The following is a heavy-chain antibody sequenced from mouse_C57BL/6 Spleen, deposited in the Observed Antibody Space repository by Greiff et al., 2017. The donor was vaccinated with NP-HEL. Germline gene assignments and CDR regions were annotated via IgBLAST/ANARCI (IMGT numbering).Heavy chain of an antibody. D-gene: IGHD3-2*02. CDR1: GFSLTSYG. J-gene: IGHJ3*01. CDR3: ARHEGSSGYSAWFAY. Sequence: VHLVESGPGLVAPSQSLSITCTVSGFSLTSYGVHWVRQPPGKGLEWLVVIWSDGSTTYNSALKSRLSISKDNSKSQVFLKMNSLQTDDTAMYYCARHEGSSGYSAWFAYWGQGTLVTVSA. V-gene: IGHV2-6-1*01. CDR2: IWSDGST.